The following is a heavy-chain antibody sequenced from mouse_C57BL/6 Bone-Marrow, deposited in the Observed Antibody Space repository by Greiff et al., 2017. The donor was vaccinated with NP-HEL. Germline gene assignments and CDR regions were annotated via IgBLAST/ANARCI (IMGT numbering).Heavy chain of an antibody. CDR1: EYEFPSHD. V-gene: IGHV5-2*03. CDR3: ARQRAYYGSSYQYYFDY. CDR2: INSDGGST. D-gene: IGHD1-1*01. Sequence: EVKLMESGGGLVQPGESLKLSCESNEYEFPSHDMSWVRKTPEKRLELVAAINSDGGSTYYPDTMERRFIISRDNTKKTLYLQMSSLRSEDTAMYYCARQRAYYGSSYQYYFDYWGQGTTLTVSS. J-gene: IGHJ2*01.